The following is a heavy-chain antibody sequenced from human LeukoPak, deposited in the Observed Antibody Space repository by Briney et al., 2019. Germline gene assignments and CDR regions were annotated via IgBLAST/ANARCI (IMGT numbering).Heavy chain of an antibody. D-gene: IGHD3-10*01. J-gene: IGHJ4*02. V-gene: IGHV4-39*07. CDR3: ARDRWMVRGVKRGYFFDY. CDR1: GGSISSSSYY. Sequence: SETLSLTCTVSGGSISSSSYYWGWIRQPPGKGLEWIGSIYYSGSTYYNPSLKSRVTISVDTSKNQFSLKLSSVTAADTAVYYCARDRWMVRGVKRGYFFDYWGQGTLVTVSS. CDR2: IYYSGST.